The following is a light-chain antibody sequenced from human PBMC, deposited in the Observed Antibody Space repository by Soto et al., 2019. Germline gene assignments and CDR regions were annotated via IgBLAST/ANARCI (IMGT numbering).Light chain of an antibody. Sequence: DIVMTQSPLSLPVTPGEPASICCRSSQSLLHSNGYNDLDWYLQKPGQSPQLLIYLGSNRASGVPDRFSGSGSGTDFTLRISRVEAEDVGIYYCMQSTQLPPTFGQGTRLEIK. CDR1: QSLLHSNGYND. V-gene: IGKV2-28*01. CDR3: MQSTQLPPT. CDR2: LGS. J-gene: IGKJ5*01.